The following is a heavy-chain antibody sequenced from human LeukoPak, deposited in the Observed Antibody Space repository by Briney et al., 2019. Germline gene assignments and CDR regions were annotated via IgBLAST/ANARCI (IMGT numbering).Heavy chain of an antibody. CDR2: IIPILGTA. J-gene: IGHJ3*02. V-gene: IGHV1-69*11. CDR3: ARGRSLGYCSSTSCYTDAFDI. CDR1: GGTFSSYA. Sequence: ASVKVSCKASGGTFSSYAISWVRQAPGQGLEWMGRIIPILGTANYAQKFQGSVTITTDESTSTAYMELSSLRSEDTAVYYCARGRSLGYCSSTSCYTDAFDIWGQGTMVTVSS. D-gene: IGHD2-2*02.